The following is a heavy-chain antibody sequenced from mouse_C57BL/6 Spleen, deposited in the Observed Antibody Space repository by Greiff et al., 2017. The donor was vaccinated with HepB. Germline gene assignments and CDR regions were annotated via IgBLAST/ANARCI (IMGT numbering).Heavy chain of an antibody. CDR1: GFTFSDYY. CDR2: ISNGGGST. V-gene: IGHV5-12*01. Sequence: VQLVESGGGLVQPGGSLKLSCAASGFTFSDYYMYWVRQTPEKRLEWVAYISNGGGSTYYPDTVKGRFTISRDNAKNTLYLQMSRLKSEDTAMYYCARSHYYGSSSCAYWGQGTLVTVSA. D-gene: IGHD1-1*01. CDR3: ARSHYYGSSSCAY. J-gene: IGHJ3*01.